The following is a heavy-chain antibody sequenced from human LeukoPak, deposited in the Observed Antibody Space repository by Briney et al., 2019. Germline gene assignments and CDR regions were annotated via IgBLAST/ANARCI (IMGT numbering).Heavy chain of an antibody. CDR3: ARAAEYYDFWSGYPSPYYFDY. Sequence: GGSLRLSCAASGFTFSSDWIHWVRQAPGKGLVWVSRINSDGSSTSYADSVKGRFTISRDNAKNTLYLQMNSLRAEDTAVYYCARAAEYYDFWSGYPSPYYFDYWGQGTLVTVSS. J-gene: IGHJ4*02. CDR1: GFTFSSDW. D-gene: IGHD3-3*01. V-gene: IGHV3-74*01. CDR2: INSDGSST.